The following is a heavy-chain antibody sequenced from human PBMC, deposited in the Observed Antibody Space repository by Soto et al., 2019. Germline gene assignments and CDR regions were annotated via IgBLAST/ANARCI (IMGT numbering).Heavy chain of an antibody. Sequence: SETLSLTCTVSGASTSTYYWSWIRQPPEKGLEWIGYISYSGSTYYNSSLKSRVSISLDTSKNLFSLKLNSVSAADTAVYYCARAMVRGVNFHYYYGMDVWGQGTKVTVSS. J-gene: IGHJ6*02. CDR3: ARAMVRGVNFHYYYGMDV. CDR1: GASTSTYY. D-gene: IGHD3-10*01. V-gene: IGHV4-30-4*01. CDR2: ISYSGST.